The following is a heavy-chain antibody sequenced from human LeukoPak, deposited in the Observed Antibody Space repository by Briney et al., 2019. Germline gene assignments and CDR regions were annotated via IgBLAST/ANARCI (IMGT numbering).Heavy chain of an antibody. Sequence: ASVTVSCKASGYSFSTFGITWVRQAPGQGLEWMVWISPYDDSTAYGQKFEGRVTMIRDTSTNTAYMELRSLTSDDTALYYCAKVDPPIAVGAPGDAFDLWGQGTMVIVSS. CDR2: ISPYDDST. J-gene: IGHJ3*01. CDR3: AKVDPPIAVGAPGDAFDL. V-gene: IGHV1-18*01. CDR1: GYSFSTFG. D-gene: IGHD6-19*01.